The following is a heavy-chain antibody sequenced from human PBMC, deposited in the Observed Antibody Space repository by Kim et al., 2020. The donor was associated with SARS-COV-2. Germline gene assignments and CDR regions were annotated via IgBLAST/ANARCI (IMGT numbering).Heavy chain of an antibody. J-gene: IGHJ4*02. Sequence: LKSRVTISGDTSKNQFSLKLSSVTAADTAVYYCARHCSGGSCYGGRHFDYWGQGTLVTVSS. CDR3: ARHCSGGSCYGGRHFDY. D-gene: IGHD2-15*01. V-gene: IGHV4-39*01.